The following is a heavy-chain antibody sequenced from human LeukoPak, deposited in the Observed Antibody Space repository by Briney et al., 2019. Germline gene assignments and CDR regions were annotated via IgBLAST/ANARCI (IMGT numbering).Heavy chain of an antibody. CDR2: NNWHGGST. CDR3: ARDGSSGWMYYFDY. Sequence: GGSLRLSCAASGFTFDDYGMSWVRHAPGKGLEWVSGNNWHGGSTGYADSVKGRFTISRDNAKNSLYLHMNSLRAEDTALYYCARDGSSGWMYYFDYWGQGALVTVSS. D-gene: IGHD6-19*01. V-gene: IGHV3-20*04. J-gene: IGHJ4*02. CDR1: GFTFDDYG.